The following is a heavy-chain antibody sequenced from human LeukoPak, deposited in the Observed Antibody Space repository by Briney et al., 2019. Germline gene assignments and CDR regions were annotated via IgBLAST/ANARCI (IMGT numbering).Heavy chain of an antibody. D-gene: IGHD4-23*01. CDR2: IRYDGSNK. CDR1: GFTFSGYG. CDR3: AKDGETTVVTPVNWFDP. J-gene: IGHJ5*02. V-gene: IGHV3-30*02. Sequence: TGGSLRLSCAASGFTFSGYGMHWVRQAPGEGLEWVAFIRYDGSNKYYADSVKGRFTISRDNSKNTLYLQMNSLRAEDTAVYYCAKDGETTVVTPVNWFDPWGQGTLVTVSS.